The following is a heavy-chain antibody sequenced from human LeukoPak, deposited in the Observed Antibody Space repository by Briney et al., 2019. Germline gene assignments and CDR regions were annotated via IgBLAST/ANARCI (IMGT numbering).Heavy chain of an antibody. V-gene: IGHV1-46*01. CDR1: GYTFTSYY. CDR2: IRPSGST. D-gene: IGHD5-18*01. J-gene: IGHJ4*02. Sequence: GASVKVSCKASGYTFTSYYIHWVRQAPGQGLGYMGIIRPSGSTAYAQKFQGRVTMTRDTSTSAVYMELSSLRSEDTAVYYCAREGPETYNFDFWGQGTQVTVSS. CDR3: AREGPETYNFDF.